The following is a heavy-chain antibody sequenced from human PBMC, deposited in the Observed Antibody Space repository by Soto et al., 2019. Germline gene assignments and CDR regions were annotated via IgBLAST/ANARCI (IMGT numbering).Heavy chain of an antibody. CDR3: ARGGGGSFFWHFDL. D-gene: IGHD2-15*01. J-gene: IGHJ2*01. CDR1: DVSVSFTSYY. V-gene: IGHV4-61*01. Sequence: SETLSLTCTVSDVSVSFTSYYWSWIRQPPGKGLEWIGYIYYSGSTNYNPSLKSRITMSVDTSKNQFSLKLSSVTAADTAVYYCARGGGGSFFWHFDLWGRGTLVTVSS. CDR2: IYYSGST.